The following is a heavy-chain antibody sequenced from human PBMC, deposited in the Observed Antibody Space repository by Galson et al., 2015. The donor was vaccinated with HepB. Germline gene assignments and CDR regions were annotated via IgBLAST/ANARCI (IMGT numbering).Heavy chain of an antibody. Sequence: SLRLSCAASGFTFSSYAMSWVRQAPGKGLEWVSAISGSGGSTYYADSVEGRFTISRDNSKNTLYLQMNSLRAEDTAVYYCAKIGSTAPHPYWYFDLWGRGTLVTVSS. CDR2: ISGSGGST. V-gene: IGHV3-23*01. J-gene: IGHJ2*01. D-gene: IGHD2-15*01. CDR3: AKIGSTAPHPYWYFDL. CDR1: GFTFSSYA.